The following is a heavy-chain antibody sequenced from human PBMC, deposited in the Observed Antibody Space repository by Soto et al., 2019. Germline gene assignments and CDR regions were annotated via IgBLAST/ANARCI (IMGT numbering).Heavy chain of an antibody. CDR2: INWNGGST. CDR3: ARNIGIVVVPAANEDYYYYMDV. CDR1: GFTFDDYG. V-gene: IGHV3-20*01. D-gene: IGHD2-2*01. J-gene: IGHJ6*03. Sequence: GGSLRLSCAASGFTFDDYGMSWVRQAPGKGLEWVSGINWNGGSTGYADSVKGRFTISRDNAKNSLYLQMNSLRAEDTALYHCARNIGIVVVPAANEDYYYYMDVWGKGTTVTVSS.